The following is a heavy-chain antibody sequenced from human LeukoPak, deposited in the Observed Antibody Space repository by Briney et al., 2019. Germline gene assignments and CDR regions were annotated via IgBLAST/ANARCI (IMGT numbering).Heavy chain of an antibody. D-gene: IGHD2-21*01. J-gene: IGHJ5*02. CDR1: GFTFSSYA. V-gene: IGHV3-30*04. CDR3: VRDRIVVATSNWFDP. CDR2: ISYDGSNK. Sequence: GGSLRLSCAASGFTFSSYAMHWVRQAPGKGLEWVAVISYDGSNKYYADSVKGRFTISRDNSKNTLYLQMNSLRAEDTAVYYCVRDRIVVATSNWFDPWGQGTLVTVSS.